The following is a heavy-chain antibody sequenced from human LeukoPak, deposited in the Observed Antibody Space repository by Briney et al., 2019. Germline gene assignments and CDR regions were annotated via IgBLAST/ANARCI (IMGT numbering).Heavy chain of an antibody. Sequence: GSSVKVSCKASGGTFSSYAISWVRQAPGQGLEWMGRIIPILGIANYAQKFQGRVTITADKSTSTAYMGLSSLRSEDTAVYYCAKDRFIVVVVAATAQYFQHWGQGTLVTVSS. CDR1: GGTFSSYA. J-gene: IGHJ1*01. V-gene: IGHV1-69*04. D-gene: IGHD2-15*01. CDR3: AKDRFIVVVVAATAQYFQH. CDR2: IIPILGIA.